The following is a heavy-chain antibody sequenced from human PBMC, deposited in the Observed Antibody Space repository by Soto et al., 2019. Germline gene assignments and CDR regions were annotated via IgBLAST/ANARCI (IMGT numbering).Heavy chain of an antibody. CDR2: IYYSGST. CDR3: ARRSNLGVYFDF. D-gene: IGHD3-3*01. J-gene: IGHJ4*02. CDR1: CGSISSYY. Sequence: SLTCTVSCGSISSYYWSWIRQPPGKGLEWIGYIYYSGSTNYNPSFRSRVSISKDTSKNQFSLILGSVTAGDTAVYYCARRSNLGVYFDFWGQGALVTVSS. V-gene: IGHV4-59*08.